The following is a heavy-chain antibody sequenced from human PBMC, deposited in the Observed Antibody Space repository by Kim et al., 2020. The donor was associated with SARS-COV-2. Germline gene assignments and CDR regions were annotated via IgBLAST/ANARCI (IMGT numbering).Heavy chain of an antibody. D-gene: IGHD3-10*01. Sequence: SETLSLTCAVYGGSFSGFYWSWIRQPPGRGLEWIGEINHSGRTNYNPSLKSRVTISVDTSKNQFSLKLTSVTAADTAVYYCAGRLSNTSGSGSNYCGIWGQGTLVTVSS. CDR2: INHSGRT. J-gene: IGHJ4*02. CDR1: GGSFSGFY. V-gene: IGHV4-34*01. CDR3: AGRLSNTSGSGSNYCGI.